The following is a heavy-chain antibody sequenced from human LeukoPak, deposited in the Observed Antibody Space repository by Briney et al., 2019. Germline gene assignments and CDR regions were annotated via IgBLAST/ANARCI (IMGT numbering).Heavy chain of an antibody. CDR2: IRNDGTTT. CDR3: AKSDWFDP. CDR1: GFTFSGYW. Sequence: GCSLRLSCVASGFTFSGYWMHWVRQAPGKGLMWVARIRNDGTTTTYADSVKGRFIVSRDNAKNTLYLQMNSLRVEDTAVYYCAKSDWFDPWGQGTLVTVSS. V-gene: IGHV3-74*01. J-gene: IGHJ5*02.